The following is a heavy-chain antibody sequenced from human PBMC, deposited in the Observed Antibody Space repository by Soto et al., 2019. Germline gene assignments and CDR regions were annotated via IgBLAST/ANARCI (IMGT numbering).Heavy chain of an antibody. CDR3: AKAESSYASGWYAY. J-gene: IGHJ4*02. D-gene: IGHD6-19*01. CDR1: GFTFSNYA. Sequence: EVQLLESGGGLVQPGGSLRLSCVASGFTFSNYAMSWVRQAPGKGLEWVSAISSASRTYYADSVKGRFTISRDNSKNTLYLQMNSLRAEDTAVNYCAKAESSYASGWYAYRGQGTLVTVSS. V-gene: IGHV3-23*01. CDR2: ISSASRT.